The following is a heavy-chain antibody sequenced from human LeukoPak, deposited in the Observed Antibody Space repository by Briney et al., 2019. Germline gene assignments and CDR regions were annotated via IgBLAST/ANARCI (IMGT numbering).Heavy chain of an antibody. Sequence: GGSLRLSCVVSGLTFTSYTMDWVRQAPGKGLEWLSSISSSSNDIYYADSVKGRFTISRDNAKNSVLLQMNSLRAEDTAVYYCARESDIVATGFDYWGQGTLVTVSS. CDR2: ISSSSNDI. D-gene: IGHD5-12*01. CDR3: ARESDIVATGFDY. V-gene: IGHV3-21*01. J-gene: IGHJ4*02. CDR1: GLTFTSYT.